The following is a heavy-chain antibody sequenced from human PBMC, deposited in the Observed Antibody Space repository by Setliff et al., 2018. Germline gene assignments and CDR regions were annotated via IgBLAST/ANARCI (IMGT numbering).Heavy chain of an antibody. CDR2: ISSSGGNI. V-gene: IGHV3-64*01. D-gene: IGHD3-22*01. Sequence: LRLSCAASGFTFSSYAMHWVRQAPGKGLEYVSSISSSGGNIYYANSVKGRFIISRDNSKSTLFLQMGSLRAEDMSVYYCARGGTYSSGPLDYWGQGILVTVSS. J-gene: IGHJ4*02. CDR3: ARGGTYSSGPLDY. CDR1: GFTFSSYA.